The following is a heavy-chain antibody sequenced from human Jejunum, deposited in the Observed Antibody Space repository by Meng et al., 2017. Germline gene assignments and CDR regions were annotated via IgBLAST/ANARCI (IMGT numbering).Heavy chain of an antibody. J-gene: IGHJ2*01. V-gene: IGHV4-4*02. CDR2: VYHSGST. CDR3: ARAGYVRYFDL. CDR1: GGSIESNNW. Sequence: QVDVQDSGPGLVKHSETLSLTCAVSGGSIESNNWWTWIRQPPGQGLEWIGEVYHSGSTHYNPSLQSRVTISIDNSKNRFSLSLNSVTAADTAIYYCARAGYVRYFDLWGRGTLVTVSS. D-gene: IGHD2-2*01.